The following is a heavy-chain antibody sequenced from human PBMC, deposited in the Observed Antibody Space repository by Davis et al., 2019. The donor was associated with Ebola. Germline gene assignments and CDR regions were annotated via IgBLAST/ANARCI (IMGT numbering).Heavy chain of an antibody. Sequence: PSETLSLTCAISGDRVSSGGWNWIRQSPSRGLEWLGRTYYTSRWNNDYALSVRSRITINADTSKNQFSLQLNSVTPEDTALYYCTRGWLRGGMDVWGEGTTVTV. CDR1: GDRVSSGG. D-gene: IGHD5-18*01. CDR3: TRGWLRGGMDV. CDR2: TYYTSRWNN. J-gene: IGHJ6*02. V-gene: IGHV6-1*01.